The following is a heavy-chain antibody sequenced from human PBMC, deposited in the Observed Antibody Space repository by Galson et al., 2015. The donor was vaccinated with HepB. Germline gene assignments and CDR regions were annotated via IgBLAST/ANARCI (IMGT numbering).Heavy chain of an antibody. CDR2: IYSGGTT. D-gene: IGHD3-10*01. V-gene: IGHV3-53*04. Sequence: SLRLSCAASGFTVSRIYMSWVRQAPGKGLEWVSVIYSGGTTYYADSVKGRFTIPRHNSKNTLYLQMNSLRAEDTAVYYCARDYYGSGSYPYEAFDIWGQGTMVTVSS. CDR1: GFTVSRIY. CDR3: ARDYYGSGSYPYEAFDI. J-gene: IGHJ3*02.